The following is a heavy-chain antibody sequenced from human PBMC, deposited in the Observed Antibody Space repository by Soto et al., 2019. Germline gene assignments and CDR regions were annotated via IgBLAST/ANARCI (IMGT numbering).Heavy chain of an antibody. CDR1: GESIDTAGYS. J-gene: IGHJ4*02. CDR3: SRGDY. CDR2: IYHSGAT. V-gene: IGHV4-31*03. Sequence: QVQLQESGPRLVRPSQTLSLTCTVSGESIDTAGYSWTWIRQRPGRGLEWLGFIYHSGATYYSSSMKSRLSISIDRSQNQFSLTVTSVTAAATAVYFCSRGDYWGQGMLVTVSS.